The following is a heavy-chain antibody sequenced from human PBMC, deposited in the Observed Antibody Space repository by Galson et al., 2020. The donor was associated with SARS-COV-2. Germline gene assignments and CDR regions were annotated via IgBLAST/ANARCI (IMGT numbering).Heavy chain of an antibody. CDR2: IKSKTDGGTT. J-gene: IGHJ3*02. CDR1: GFTFSNAW. Sequence: GGSLRLSCAASGFTFSNAWMSWVRQAPGKGLEWVGRIKSKTDGGTTDYAAPVKGRFTISRDDSKNTLYLQMNSLKTEDTAVYYCTTDFDFQGTTIFGVVTNRNAFDIWGQGTMVTVSS. CDR3: TTDFDFQGTTIFGVVTNRNAFDI. V-gene: IGHV3-15*01. D-gene: IGHD3-3*01.